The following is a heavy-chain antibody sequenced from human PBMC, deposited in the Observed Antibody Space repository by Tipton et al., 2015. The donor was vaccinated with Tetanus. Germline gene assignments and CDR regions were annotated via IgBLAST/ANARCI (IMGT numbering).Heavy chain of an antibody. V-gene: IGHV4-59*01. D-gene: IGHD3-16*01. CDR3: AMAQYLSEYACNF. J-gene: IGHJ3*01. CDR2: IQYSGNT. CDR1: GGSISNYY. Sequence: TLSLTCTVSGGSISNYYWTWIRQSPGKGLEWIGYIQYSGNTNYNPSLRGRATMSLDTSKNQFSLRLSSVTAADTAVYYCAMAQYLSEYACNFWGPGTMVTVSS.